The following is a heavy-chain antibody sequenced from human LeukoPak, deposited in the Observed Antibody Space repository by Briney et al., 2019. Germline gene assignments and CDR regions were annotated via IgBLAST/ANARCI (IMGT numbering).Heavy chain of an antibody. CDR3: ARRNDYRIDY. V-gene: IGHV4-59*01. CDR2: IYYSGST. Sequence: TSSETLPLTCTVSGGSISSYYWSWIRQPPGKGLEWIGYIYYSGSTNYNPSLKSRVTISVDTSKNQSSLKLSSVTAADTAVYYCARRNDYRIDYWGQGTLVTVSS. D-gene: IGHD4-11*01. CDR1: GGSISSYY. J-gene: IGHJ4*02.